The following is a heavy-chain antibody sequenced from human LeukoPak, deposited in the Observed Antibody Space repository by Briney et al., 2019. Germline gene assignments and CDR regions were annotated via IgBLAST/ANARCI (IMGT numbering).Heavy chain of an antibody. Sequence: GGSLRLSCAASGFTFSSYSMNWVRQAPGKGLEWVSYIGGRGSNICYADSAKGRFTISRDNAKNSLYLQMNSLRDEDTAVYYCARGYPELNDAFDIWGQGTMVTVSS. D-gene: IGHD1-26*01. CDR1: GFTFSSYS. J-gene: IGHJ3*02. V-gene: IGHV3-48*02. CDR3: ARGYPELNDAFDI. CDR2: IGGRGSNI.